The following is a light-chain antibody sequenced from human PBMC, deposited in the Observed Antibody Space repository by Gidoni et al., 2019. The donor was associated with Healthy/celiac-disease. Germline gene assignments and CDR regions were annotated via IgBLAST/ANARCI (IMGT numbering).Light chain of an antibody. J-gene: IGKJ4*01. CDR3: QQSYSTLLT. CDR2: AAS. CDR1: QSISSY. Sequence: DLQMTQSPSSLSASVGDRVTITCRASQSISSYLNWYQQKPGKAPKLLIYAASSLQSGVPSRFSGSGSGTDFTLTISSLQPEEFATYYCQQSYSTLLTFGGGTKVEIK. V-gene: IGKV1-39*01.